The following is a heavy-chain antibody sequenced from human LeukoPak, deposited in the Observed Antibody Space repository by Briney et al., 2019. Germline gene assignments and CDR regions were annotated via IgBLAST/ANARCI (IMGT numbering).Heavy chain of an antibody. V-gene: IGHV5-51*01. J-gene: IGHJ4*02. D-gene: IGHD3-22*01. CDR2: IYPGDSDT. CDR3: ARRTTGYYDSSGYYYDY. Sequence: GEFLQISCKGSGYSFTNYWIAWVRQMPRKVLEWMGIIYPGDSDTRYSPSFQGQVTISADKTISTAYLQWSSLKASDTAMYYCARRTTGYYDSSGYYYDYWGQGTLVTVSS. CDR1: GYSFTNYW.